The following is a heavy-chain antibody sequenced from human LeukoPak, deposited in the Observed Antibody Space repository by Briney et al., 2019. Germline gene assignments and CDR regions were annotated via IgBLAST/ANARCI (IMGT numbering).Heavy chain of an antibody. CDR3: ARDGYSGYDPTGLFDY. J-gene: IGHJ4*02. V-gene: IGHV3-30-3*01. CDR2: ISYDGSNK. Sequence: PGRSLRLSCAASGFTFSSYAMHWVRQAPGKGLEWVAVISYDGSNKYYADSVKGRFTISRDNSKNTLYLQMNSLRAEDTAVYYCARDGYSGYDPTGLFDYWGQGTLVIVSS. CDR1: GFTFSSYA. D-gene: IGHD5-12*01.